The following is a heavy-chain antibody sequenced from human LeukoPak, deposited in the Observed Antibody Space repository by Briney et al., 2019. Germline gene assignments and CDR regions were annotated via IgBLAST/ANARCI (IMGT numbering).Heavy chain of an antibody. V-gene: IGHV1-46*01. Sequence: ASVKVSCKASGYTFTSYYMHWVRQAPGQGLEWMGIINPSGGSTSYAQKFQGRVTMTRDMSTSTVYMELSRLRSDDTAVYYCARDNIVGARFDYWGQGTLVTVSA. CDR1: GYTFTSYY. D-gene: IGHD1-26*01. CDR2: INPSGGST. CDR3: ARDNIVGARFDY. J-gene: IGHJ4*02.